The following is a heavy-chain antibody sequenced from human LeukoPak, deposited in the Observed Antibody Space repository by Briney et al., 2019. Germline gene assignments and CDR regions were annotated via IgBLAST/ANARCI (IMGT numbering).Heavy chain of an antibody. CDR3: TRGSYGDYGY. Sequence: PGGSLRLSCAASGFISSSFTMNWVGQAPGKGLEWVSSISSDSKSIYYADSVKGRFIISRDNAKNSLFLQMDSLRAEDTALYYCTRGSYGDYGYWGQGTLVTVSS. CDR2: ISSDSKSI. CDR1: GFISSSFT. J-gene: IGHJ4*02. D-gene: IGHD4-17*01. V-gene: IGHV3-21*01.